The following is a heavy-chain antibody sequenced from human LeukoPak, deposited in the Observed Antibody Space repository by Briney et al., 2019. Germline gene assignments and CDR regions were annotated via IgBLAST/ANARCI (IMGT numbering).Heavy chain of an antibody. D-gene: IGHD3-22*01. J-gene: IGHJ5*02. Sequence: ASMKVSCKPSGYTFTAYYIHWVRQAPGQGLEWMGWINPNSGGTDYARKFQGRVTMTRDTSISTVYMELSRLTYDDTAVYYCARGVGVDSLRRLDPWGQGTLVTVSS. V-gene: IGHV1-2*02. CDR3: ARGVGVDSLRRLDP. CDR2: INPNSGGT. CDR1: GYTFTAYY.